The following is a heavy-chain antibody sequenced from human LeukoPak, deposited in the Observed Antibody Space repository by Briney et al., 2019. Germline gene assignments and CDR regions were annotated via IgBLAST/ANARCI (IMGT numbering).Heavy chain of an antibody. CDR3: ARDLQRGIAVAGTGPDY. D-gene: IGHD6-19*01. V-gene: IGHV1-2*02. Sequence: ASVKVSCKASGYTFTGYYMHWVRQAPGQGLEWMGWINPNSGGTNYAQKFQGRVTMTRDTSISTAYMELSRLRSDDTAVYYCARDLQRGIAVAGTGPDYWGQGTLVTVSS. CDR2: INPNSGGT. CDR1: GYTFTGYY. J-gene: IGHJ4*02.